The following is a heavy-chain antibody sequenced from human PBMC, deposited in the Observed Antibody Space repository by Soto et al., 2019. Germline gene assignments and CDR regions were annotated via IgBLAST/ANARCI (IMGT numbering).Heavy chain of an antibody. CDR1: GGSISSSSYY. Sequence: SETLSLTCTVSGGSISSSSYYWGWIRQPPGKGLEWIGSIYYSGSTYYNPSLKSRVTISVDTSKNQFSLKLSSVTAADTAVYYCASPPFHNSPGEPWGQGTLVTVSS. CDR3: ASPPFHNSPGEP. D-gene: IGHD3-10*01. V-gene: IGHV4-39*01. J-gene: IGHJ5*02. CDR2: IYYSGST.